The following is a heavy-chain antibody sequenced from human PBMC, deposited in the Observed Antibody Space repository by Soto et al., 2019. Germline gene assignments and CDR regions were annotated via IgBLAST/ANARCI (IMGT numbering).Heavy chain of an antibody. J-gene: IGHJ5*02. CDR3: ARDRTHTWFDP. CDR1: GGYVSSGSYY. Sequence: SETMSLTCTVSGGYVSSGSYYWSWIRQPPGKGLEWIGYIYYSGSTNYNPSLKSRVTISVDTSKNQFSLKLSSVTAADTAVYYCARDRTHTWFDPWGQGTLVTVSS. D-gene: IGHD2-15*01. V-gene: IGHV4-61*01. CDR2: IYYSGST.